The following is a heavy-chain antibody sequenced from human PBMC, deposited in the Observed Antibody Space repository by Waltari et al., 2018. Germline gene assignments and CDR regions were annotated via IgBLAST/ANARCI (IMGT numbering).Heavy chain of an antibody. J-gene: IGHJ6*02. V-gene: IGHV4-34*01. CDR2: INRDGSN. CDR3: ARVGDYHGSGRFGLDV. D-gene: IGHD3-10*01. Sequence: QVQLQQWGAGLLKPSETLSLTCAVYDGSFSVYFWSWSRQSPGKGLEWIGQINRDGSNIYNPSLKSRVAMSVDTLKSQISLRLTSVTAADAAVYYCARVGDYHGSGRFGLDVWGQGTRVTVSS. CDR1: DGSFSVYF.